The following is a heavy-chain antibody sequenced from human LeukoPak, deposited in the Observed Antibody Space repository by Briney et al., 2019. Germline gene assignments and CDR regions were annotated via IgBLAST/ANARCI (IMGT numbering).Heavy chain of an antibody. CDR2: ISYDGGNK. V-gene: IGHV3-30*18. D-gene: IGHD6-13*01. CDR1: GFTFSSYG. J-gene: IGHJ4*02. CDR3: AKDPGIAAAGTGY. Sequence: GGSLRLSCAASGFTFSSYGMHWVRQAPGEGLEWVAVISYDGGNKYHADSVRGRFTISRDNSKNTLYLQMNSLRAEDTAVYYCAKDPGIAAAGTGYWGQGTLVTVSS.